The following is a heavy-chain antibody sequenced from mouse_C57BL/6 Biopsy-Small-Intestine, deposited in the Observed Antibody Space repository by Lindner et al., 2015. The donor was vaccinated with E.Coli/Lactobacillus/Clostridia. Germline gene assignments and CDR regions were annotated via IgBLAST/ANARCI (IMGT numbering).Heavy chain of an antibody. J-gene: IGHJ2*01. D-gene: IGHD2-2*01. CDR3: ARSMYGYDY. V-gene: IGHV1-26*01. Sequence: VQLQESGPELVKPGASVKISCKASGYTFTDYYMNWVKQSHGKSLEWIGDINPNNGGTSYNQKFKGKATLTVDKSSSTAYMELRSLTSEDSAVYYCARSMYGYDYWGQGTTLIVSS. CDR1: GYTFTDYY. CDR2: INPNNGGT.